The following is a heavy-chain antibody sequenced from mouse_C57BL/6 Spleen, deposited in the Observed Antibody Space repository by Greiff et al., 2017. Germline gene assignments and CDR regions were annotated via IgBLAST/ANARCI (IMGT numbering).Heavy chain of an antibody. CDR2: IRLKSDTYAT. CDR3: TGSNYAWFAY. J-gene: IGHJ3*01. V-gene: IGHV6-3*01. D-gene: IGHD2-5*01. CDR1: GFTFSNYW. Sequence: EVKLEESGGGLVQPGGSLKLSCVASGFTFSNYWMNWVRQSPEKGLEWVAQIRLKSDTYATPYAASVKGRFTISRDDSKSMVYLQMNDWRAEDTGIYYCTGSNYAWFAYWGKGTLVTVSA.